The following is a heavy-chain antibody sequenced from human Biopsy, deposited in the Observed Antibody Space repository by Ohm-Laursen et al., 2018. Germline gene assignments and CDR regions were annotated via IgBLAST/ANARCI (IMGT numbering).Heavy chain of an antibody. Sequence: SETLSLTCTVSGDSVTKYYWSWIRQPPGKGLEWIGHIYSSVMTNYNPSLQSRVSISVDTSRNQVSLTLSSVTAADTAVYYCARDSGILNYGNFKYYHYYGMDVWGQGTKVTVSS. J-gene: IGHJ6*02. D-gene: IGHD4-11*01. V-gene: IGHV4-59*02. CDR2: IYSSVMT. CDR3: ARDSGILNYGNFKYYHYYGMDV. CDR1: GDSVTKYY.